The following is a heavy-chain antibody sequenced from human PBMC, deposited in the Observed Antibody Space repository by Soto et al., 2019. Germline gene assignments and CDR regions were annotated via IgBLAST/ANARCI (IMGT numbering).Heavy chain of an antibody. CDR2: ISNNGDTA. CDR3: AKSRVFIGAIVTLLDS. V-gene: IGHV3-23*01. J-gene: IGHJ4*02. CDR1: GFTFSSYS. D-gene: IGHD3-16*02. Sequence: GGSLRLSCAASGFTFSSYSMNWVRQAAEKGLEWVASISNNGDTAYYADSVKGRFTISRGNSENTLYLQMNGLRADDTALYFCAKSRVFIGAIVTLLDSWGQGTQVTVSS.